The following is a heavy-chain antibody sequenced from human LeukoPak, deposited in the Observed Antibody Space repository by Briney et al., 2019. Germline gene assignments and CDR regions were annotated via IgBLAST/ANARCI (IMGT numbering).Heavy chain of an antibody. Sequence: GGSLRLSCAASGFTFGSYSMNWVRQAPGKGLEWVSSISSSSSYIYYAGSVKGRFTTSRDNAKNSLYLQMNSLRAEDTAVYYCARVVGYQYYFDFWGQGTLVTVSS. J-gene: IGHJ4*02. CDR3: ARVVGYQYYFDF. CDR1: GFTFGSYS. CDR2: ISSSSSYI. D-gene: IGHD5-18*01. V-gene: IGHV3-21*01.